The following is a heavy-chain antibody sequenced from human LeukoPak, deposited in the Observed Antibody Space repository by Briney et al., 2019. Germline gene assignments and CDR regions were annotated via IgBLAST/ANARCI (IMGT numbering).Heavy chain of an antibody. J-gene: IGHJ4*02. V-gene: IGHV1-46*01. CDR3: ARDVGSGTYMFDF. D-gene: IGHD6-19*01. Sequence: GASVKVSCKASGGTFSSYAISWVRQAPGQGLEWMGTINPGRDSTSYAQKFQGRVIMTRDTSTSTVDMDLSSLRSDDTAVYYCARDVGSGTYMFDFWGQGTLVTVSS. CDR1: GGTFSSYA. CDR2: INPGRDST.